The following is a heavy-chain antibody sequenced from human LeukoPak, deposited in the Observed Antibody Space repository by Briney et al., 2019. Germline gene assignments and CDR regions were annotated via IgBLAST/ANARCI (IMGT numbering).Heavy chain of an antibody. CDR2: INHSGST. CDR1: GGSISSSSSY. D-gene: IGHD3-22*01. V-gene: IGHV4-39*07. J-gene: IGHJ6*03. Sequence: SETLSLTCTVSGGSISSSSSYWGWIRQPPGKGLEWIGEINHSGSTNYNPSLKSRVTISVDTSKNQFSLKLSSVTAADTAVYYCARGRSSGYYGYYYYYMDVWGKGTTVTVSS. CDR3: ARGRSSGYYGYYYYYMDV.